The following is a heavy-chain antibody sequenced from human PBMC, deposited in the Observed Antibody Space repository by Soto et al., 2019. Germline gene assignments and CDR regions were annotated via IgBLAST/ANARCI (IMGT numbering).Heavy chain of an antibody. CDR3: AKALGGGGAFDI. J-gene: IGHJ3*02. CDR1: GFTFDDYA. V-gene: IGHV3-9*01. CDR2: ISWNSGSI. D-gene: IGHD3-16*01. Sequence: EVQLVESGGGLVQPGRSLRLSCAASGFTFDDYAMHWVRQAPGKGLEWVSGISWNSGSIGYADSVKGRFTISRDNAKNSLYLQMNRLRAEDTALYYCAKALGGGGAFDIWGQGTMVTVSS.